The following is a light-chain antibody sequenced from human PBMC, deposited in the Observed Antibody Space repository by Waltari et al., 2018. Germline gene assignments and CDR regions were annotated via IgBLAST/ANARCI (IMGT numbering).Light chain of an antibody. CDR3: QHYVGLPVA. CDR1: QGISSF. V-gene: IGKV3-20*01. J-gene: IGKJ1*01. Sequence: IVLTQSPGTLSLSPGERATLSCRASQGISSFLVWYQQKPGQAPRIRIYGASTRATGIPDWFSGSGSGTDLSLTISSLEPEEFAGYYGQHYVGLPVAFGQGTKVEIK. CDR2: GAS.